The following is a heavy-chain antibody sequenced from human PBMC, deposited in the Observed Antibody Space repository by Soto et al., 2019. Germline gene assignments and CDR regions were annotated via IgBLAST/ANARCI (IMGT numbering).Heavy chain of an antibody. D-gene: IGHD3-10*01. CDR1: GGTFTNYI. CDR3: ATAPNAGAPSVF. V-gene: IGHV1-69*02. J-gene: IGHJ4*02. CDR2: IIPVLNIA. Sequence: QVQLVESGAEMKRPESSVKVSCETSGGTFTNYIFSWVPQAPGQGLEWMGWIIPVLNIAKYAQKFQGRINITADQSTNTTFLELSSPRSYDSANYFSATAPNAGAPSVFWGQGTLVTVSS.